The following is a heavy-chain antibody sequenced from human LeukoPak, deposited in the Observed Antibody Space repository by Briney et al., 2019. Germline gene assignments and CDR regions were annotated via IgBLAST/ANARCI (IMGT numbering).Heavy chain of an antibody. CDR1: GFAFSSYW. J-gene: IGHJ6*02. CDR2: IKQDGSEK. V-gene: IGHV3-7*04. D-gene: IGHD3-10*01. Sequence: QAGGSLRLSCAASGFAFSSYWMSWVRQAPGKGLEWVANIKQDGSEKYYVDSVKGRFTISRDNAKSSLYLQMNSLRAEDTAVYYCARAPIGDYYYGMDVWGQGTTVTVSS. CDR3: ARAPIGDYYYGMDV.